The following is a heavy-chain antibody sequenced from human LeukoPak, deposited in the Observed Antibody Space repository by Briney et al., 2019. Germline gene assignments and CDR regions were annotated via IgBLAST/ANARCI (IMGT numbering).Heavy chain of an antibody. Sequence: SETLSLTCAVYGGSFSGYYWSWIRQPPGKGLEWIGEINHSGSTNYNPSLKSRVTISVDTSKNQFSLKLSSVTAADTAVYYCARLSSSWYGGYFDYWGQGTLVTVSS. CDR2: INHSGST. V-gene: IGHV4-34*01. CDR1: GGSFSGYY. CDR3: ARLSSSWYGGYFDY. J-gene: IGHJ4*02. D-gene: IGHD6-13*01.